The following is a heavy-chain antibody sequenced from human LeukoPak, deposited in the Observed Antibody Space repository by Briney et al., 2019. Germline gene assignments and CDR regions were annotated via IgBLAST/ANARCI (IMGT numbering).Heavy chain of an antibody. CDR2: IRSKAYGGTT. CDR1: GFTFSSYW. D-gene: IGHD3-3*01. J-gene: IGHJ5*02. CDR3: TRVSLDFWSGYYPNWFDP. V-gene: IGHV3-49*04. Sequence: GGSLRLSCAASGFTFSSYWMSWVRQAPGKGLEWVGFIRSKAYGGTTEYAASVKGRFTISRDDSKSIAYLQMNSLKTEDTAVYYCTRVSLDFWSGYYPNWFDPWGQGTLVTVSS.